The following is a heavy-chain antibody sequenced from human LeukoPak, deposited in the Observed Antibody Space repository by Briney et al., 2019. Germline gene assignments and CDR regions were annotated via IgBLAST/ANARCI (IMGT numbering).Heavy chain of an antibody. CDR1: GYTFTSYA. V-gene: IGHV1-18*01. Sequence: GASVKVSCKASGYTFTSYAMHWVRQAPGQGLEWMGWISAYNGNTNYAQKLQGRVTMTTDTSTSTAYMELRSLRSDDTAVYYCARSMTTVTYWYFDLWGRGTLVTVSS. J-gene: IGHJ2*01. D-gene: IGHD4-17*01. CDR2: ISAYNGNT. CDR3: ARSMTTVTYWYFDL.